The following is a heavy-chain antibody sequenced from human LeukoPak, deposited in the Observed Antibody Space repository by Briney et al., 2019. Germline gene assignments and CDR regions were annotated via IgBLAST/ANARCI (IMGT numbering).Heavy chain of an antibody. D-gene: IGHD6-25*01. J-gene: IGHJ4*02. CDR2: IYYSGST. CDR3: ARDNPAATGGGFGH. V-gene: IGHV4-39*07. Sequence: SETLSLTCTVSGGSISSSSYYWGWIRQPPGKGLEWIGSIYYSGSTCYNPSLKSRVTISVDASKNQFSLKLSSVTAADTAVYYCARDNPAATGGGFGHWGQGTLVTVSS. CDR1: GGSISSSSYY.